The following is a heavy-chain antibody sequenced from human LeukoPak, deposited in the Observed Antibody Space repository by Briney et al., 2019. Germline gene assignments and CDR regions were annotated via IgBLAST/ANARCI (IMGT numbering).Heavy chain of an antibody. D-gene: IGHD2-2*01. CDR1: GYTFTGYY. CDR3: ARGFDQLEPYELDY. J-gene: IGHJ4*02. V-gene: IGHV1-2*02. CDR2: IQPNSGGT. Sequence: ASVKVSCKASGYTFTGYYMHWVRQAPGQGLEGRGWIQPNSGGTNYAQKFPGRGTMTRDTSISTAYVELSRLRSDDTAVYHCARGFDQLEPYELDYWGQGTLVTVSS.